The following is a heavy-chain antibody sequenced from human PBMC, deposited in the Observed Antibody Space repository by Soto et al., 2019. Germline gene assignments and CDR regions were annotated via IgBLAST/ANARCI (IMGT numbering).Heavy chain of an antibody. V-gene: IGHV3-23*01. CDR1: GFTFSSYA. CDR3: AKASFYFHSSGYPEYFQH. J-gene: IGHJ1*01. D-gene: IGHD3-22*01. CDR2: IGESGGST. Sequence: PGGSLRLSCAASGFTFSSYALSWVRQAPGKGLEWVSSIGESGGSTYYADSVKGRFTVSRDNSKNTLYLQMNSLRAEDTAVFYCAKASFYFHSSGYPEYFQHWGQGTLVTVSS.